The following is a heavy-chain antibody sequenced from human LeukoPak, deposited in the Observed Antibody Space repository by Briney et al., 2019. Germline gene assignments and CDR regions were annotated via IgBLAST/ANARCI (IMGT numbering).Heavy chain of an antibody. CDR1: GFTFNSYS. D-gene: IGHD3-10*01. J-gene: IGHJ4*02. CDR3: AREAGMVRGVIIEALDY. V-gene: IGHV3-21*01. CDR2: ISGSNSYI. Sequence: GGSLRLSCAASGFTFNSYSMNWVRQAPGKGLEWVSSISGSNSYIYYADSMKGRFTISRDNAKNSLYLQMNSLRAEDTAVYYCAREAGMVRGVIIEALDYWGQGTLVTVSS.